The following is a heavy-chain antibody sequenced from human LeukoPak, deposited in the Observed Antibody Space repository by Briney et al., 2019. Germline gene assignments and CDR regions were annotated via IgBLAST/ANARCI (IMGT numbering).Heavy chain of an antibody. CDR1: GYTFTGYY. Sequence: ASVKVSCKASGYTFTGYYMHWVRQAPGQGLEWMGWINPNSGGTNYAQKFQGWVTMTRDTSISTAYMELRSLRSDDTAVYYCARGGLTGTSNFDYWGQGTLVTVSS. D-gene: IGHD1-20*01. CDR2: INPNSGGT. CDR3: ARGGLTGTSNFDY. V-gene: IGHV1-2*04. J-gene: IGHJ4*02.